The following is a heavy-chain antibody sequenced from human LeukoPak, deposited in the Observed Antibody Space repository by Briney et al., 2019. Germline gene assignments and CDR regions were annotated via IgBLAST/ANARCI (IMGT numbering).Heavy chain of an antibody. V-gene: IGHV3-21*04. CDR1: GFTFSNAW. D-gene: IGHD3-22*01. CDR2: ISSSSGYI. CDR3: AKGGHYYDSSGYYAVTHFDY. Sequence: PGGSLRLSCAASGFTFSNAWMSWVRQAPGKGLEWVSSISSSSGYIYYADSVKGRFTISRDNSKNTLYLQMNSLRAEDTAVYYCAKGGHYYDSSGYYAVTHFDYWGQGTLVTVSS. J-gene: IGHJ4*02.